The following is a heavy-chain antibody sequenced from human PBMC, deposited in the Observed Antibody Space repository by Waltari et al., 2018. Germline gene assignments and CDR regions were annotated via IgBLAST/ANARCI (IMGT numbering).Heavy chain of an antibody. D-gene: IGHD3-22*01. Sequence: QVQLVESGGGVVQPGGSLRLSCAASPSTFRSYAMHWVRQGPGKGVEWVASISYNERHIYYLDSVKGRFTISRDNSKKMLYLQRNSLRAEDTAIYYCARDYCDRTNCHGMDVWGQGTTVTVSS. CDR2: ISYNERHI. CDR1: PSTFRSYA. CDR3: ARDYCDRTNCHGMDV. V-gene: IGHV3-30*01. J-gene: IGHJ6*02.